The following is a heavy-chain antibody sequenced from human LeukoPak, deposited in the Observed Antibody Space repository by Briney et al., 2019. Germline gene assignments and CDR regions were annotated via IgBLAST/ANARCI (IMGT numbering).Heavy chain of an antibody. J-gene: IGHJ5*02. CDR2: INTENGNT. Sequence: GASVKVSCKASGYIFNTYGISWVRQAPGQRPEGMGWINTENGNTKYAQKFQGRVTMTTDTSTSTAYMELSSLRSDDTAVYYCARKGCTGDCYRFDPWGQGTLVTVSS. CDR3: ARKGCTGDCYRFDP. D-gene: IGHD2-21*02. V-gene: IGHV1-18*01. CDR1: GYIFNTYG.